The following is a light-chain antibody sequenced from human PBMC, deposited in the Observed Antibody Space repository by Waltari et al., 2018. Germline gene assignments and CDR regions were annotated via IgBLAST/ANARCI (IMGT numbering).Light chain of an antibody. Sequence: QSALTQPASVSGSPGQSITVSSTGTSTDVGIYNLVSWYQQHPGKAPKLMIYEGSKRPSGVSNRFSGSKSGNTASLTISGLQAEDEADYYCCSYAGSSTLLFGGGTKVTVL. CDR3: CSYAGSSTLL. CDR2: EGS. J-gene: IGLJ2*01. CDR1: STDVGIYNL. V-gene: IGLV2-23*01.